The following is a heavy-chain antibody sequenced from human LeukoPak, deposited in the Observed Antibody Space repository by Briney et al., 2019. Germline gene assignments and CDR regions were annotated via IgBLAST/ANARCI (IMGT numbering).Heavy chain of an antibody. J-gene: IGHJ4*02. CDR2: INPSGGST. CDR1: GYTFTSYY. Sequence: GASVKVSCKASGYTFTSYYMHWVRQAPGQGLEWMGIINPSGGSTSYAQKFQGRVTMTRDTSTSIVYMKLGSLRSEDTAVYYCARDEVGATCFDYWGQGTLVTVSS. CDR3: ARDEVGATCFDY. D-gene: IGHD1-26*01. V-gene: IGHV1-46*01.